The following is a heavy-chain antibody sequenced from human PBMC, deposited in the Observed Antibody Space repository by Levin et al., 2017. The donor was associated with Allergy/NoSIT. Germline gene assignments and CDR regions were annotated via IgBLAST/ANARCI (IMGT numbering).Heavy chain of an antibody. CDR3: ASTGEYCTNGVCYTSLEY. D-gene: IGHD2-8*01. V-gene: IGHV3-21*01. J-gene: IGHJ4*02. CDR2: ITSSSSYI. CDR1: GFSFGSYT. Sequence: GGSLRLSCAASGFSFGSYTVNWVRQAPGEGLEWVSSITSSSSYIYYADSVKGRFTISRDNAKNSLYLQMNSLRAEDTAVYYCASTGEYCTNGVCYTSLEYWGQGTLVTVSS.